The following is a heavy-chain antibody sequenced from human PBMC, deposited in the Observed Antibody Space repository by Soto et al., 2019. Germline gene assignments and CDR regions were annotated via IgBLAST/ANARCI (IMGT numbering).Heavy chain of an antibody. V-gene: IGHV3-30*18. Sequence: VGSLRLSCAASGFTFSSYGMHWVRQAPGKGLEWVAVISYDGSNKYYADSVKGRFTISRDNSKNTLYLQMNSLRAEDTAVYYCAKSLGGLYYYYYGMDVWGQGTTVTVSS. J-gene: IGHJ6*02. CDR3: AKSLGGLYYYYYGMDV. D-gene: IGHD3-22*01. CDR2: ISYDGSNK. CDR1: GFTFSSYG.